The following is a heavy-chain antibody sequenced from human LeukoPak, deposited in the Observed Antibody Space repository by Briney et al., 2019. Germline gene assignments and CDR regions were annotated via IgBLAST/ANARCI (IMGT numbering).Heavy chain of an antibody. CDR3: ATYRQVLLPFES. D-gene: IGHD5-18*01. J-gene: IGHJ4*02. Sequence: GGSLRLSCAASGFTFSSYGMHWVRQPPGKGLEWVSSIFPSGGEIHYADSVRGRFTISRDNSKSTLSLQMNSLRAEDTAIYYRATYRQVLLPFESWGQGTLVTVSS. CDR2: IFPSGGEI. CDR1: GFTFSSYG. V-gene: IGHV3-23*01.